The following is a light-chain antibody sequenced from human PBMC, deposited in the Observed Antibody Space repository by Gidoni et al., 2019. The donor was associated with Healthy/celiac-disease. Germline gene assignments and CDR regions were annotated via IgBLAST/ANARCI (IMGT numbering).Light chain of an antibody. J-gene: IGLJ1*01. Sequence: QSVMTQPPSVSGAPGQRVTISCTGSSSNIGAGYDVHWYQPLPGTAPKLLLYGNSNRPSGVPDRFSGSKSGTSASLAITGLQAEDEADYYCQSYDSSLSVLYVFGTGTKVTVL. CDR1: SSNIGAGYD. CDR3: QSYDSSLSVLYV. V-gene: IGLV1-40*01. CDR2: GNS.